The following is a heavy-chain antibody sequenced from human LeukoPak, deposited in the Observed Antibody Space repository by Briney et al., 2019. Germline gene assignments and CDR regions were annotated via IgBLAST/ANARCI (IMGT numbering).Heavy chain of an antibody. Sequence: ASVKLSCKASGYTFSNYGISWVRQAPGQGLEWMGWISVYNGKTDYAQKLQGRLTIPTDTSTRTAYLDLRSLRSDDTAIYYWARDVVGTGVPFFDFWGQGTLVTVSS. CDR2: ISVYNGKT. V-gene: IGHV1-18*01. CDR1: GYTFSNYG. D-gene: IGHD2-21*02. J-gene: IGHJ4*02. CDR3: ARDVVGTGVPFFDF.